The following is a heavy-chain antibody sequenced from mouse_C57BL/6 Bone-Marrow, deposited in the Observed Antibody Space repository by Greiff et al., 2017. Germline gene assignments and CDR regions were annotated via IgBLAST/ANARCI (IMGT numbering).Heavy chain of an antibody. J-gene: IGHJ3*01. D-gene: IGHD1-1*01. Sequence: QVQLQQSGAELVRPGASVTLSCKASGYTFTDYEMHWVKQTPVHGLEWIGAIDPETGGTAYNQKFKGKAILTADKASSTAYMELRSLASEDSAVYDCTRRAAVVAPFAYWGQGTLVTVSA. CDR1: GYTFTDYE. V-gene: IGHV1-15*01. CDR2: IDPETGGT. CDR3: TRRAAVVAPFAY.